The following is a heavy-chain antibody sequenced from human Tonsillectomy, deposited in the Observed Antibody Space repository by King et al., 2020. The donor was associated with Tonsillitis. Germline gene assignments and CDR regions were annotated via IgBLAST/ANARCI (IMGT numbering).Heavy chain of an antibody. CDR2: ISYDGSNK. D-gene: IGHD2-15*01. Sequence: HVQLVESGGGVVQPGRSLRLSCAASGFTFSSYAMHWVRQAPGKGLEWVAVISYDGSNKYYADSVRGRFTVSRDNSKNTLFLQMNSLRAEDTAVYFCAKDIWKLPRYTLLNAAFDIWGQGTMVTVSS. V-gene: IGHV3-30*04. CDR1: GFTFSSYA. J-gene: IGHJ3*02. CDR3: AKDIWKLPRYTLLNAAFDI.